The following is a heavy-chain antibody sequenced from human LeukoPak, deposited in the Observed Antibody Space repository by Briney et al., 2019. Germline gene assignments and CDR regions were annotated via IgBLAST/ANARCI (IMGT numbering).Heavy chain of an antibody. CDR2: IYIGGST. Sequence: GGSLRLSCAASGFIVSSTYMSWVRQAPGKGLEWVSVIYIGGSTYYADSVKGRFTISRDNSKNTLYLQTNSLRAEDTAVYYCARDNYGGNLDYWGQGTLVTVSS. CDR3: ARDNYGGNLDY. V-gene: IGHV3-53*01. J-gene: IGHJ4*02. CDR1: GFIVSSTY. D-gene: IGHD4-23*01.